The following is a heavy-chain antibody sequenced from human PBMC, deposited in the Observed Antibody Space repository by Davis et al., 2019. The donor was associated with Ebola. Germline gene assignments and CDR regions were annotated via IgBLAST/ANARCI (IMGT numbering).Heavy chain of an antibody. D-gene: IGHD6-6*01. Sequence: SVKVPCKASGDTFIAYVISRVRQASGQGLAWMGRIIPIVDKVDYIQKFQGRVTISADKLTTTAYMDLRSLRSEDTAVYYWAAMRSSSSHNYGMDVWGQGTTVIVSS. CDR1: GDTFIAYV. J-gene: IGHJ6*02. CDR2: IIPIVDKV. V-gene: IGHV1-69*04. CDR3: AAMRSSSSHNYGMDV.